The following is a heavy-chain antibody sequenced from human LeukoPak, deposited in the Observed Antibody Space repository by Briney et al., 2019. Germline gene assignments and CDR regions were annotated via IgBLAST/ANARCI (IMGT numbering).Heavy chain of an antibody. CDR2: IYYSGST. D-gene: IGHD4-17*01. V-gene: IGHV4-31*03. Sequence: SETLSLTCTVSGGSISSGGYYWSWIRQHPGKGLEWIGYIYYSGSTYYNPSHKSRVTISVDTSKNQFSLKLSSVTAADTAVYYCAREETYGDNPFDYWGQGTLVTVSS. CDR1: GGSISSGGYY. J-gene: IGHJ4*02. CDR3: AREETYGDNPFDY.